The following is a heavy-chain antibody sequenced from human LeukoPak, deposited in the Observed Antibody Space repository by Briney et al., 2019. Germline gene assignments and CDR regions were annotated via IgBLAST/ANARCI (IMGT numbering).Heavy chain of an antibody. V-gene: IGHV1-2*02. Sequence: ASVKVSCKASGYTFNRYYMHWVRQAPGQGLEWMGWINPSSGDTNYAQNFQGRVAFTRDTSISTAYMELSGLTSDDTAVYYCARTAYQCGTYFYYMNVWGKGTTVTVSS. CDR3: ARTAYQCGTYFYYMNV. CDR2: INPSSGDT. D-gene: IGHD2-21*01. CDR1: GYTFNRYY. J-gene: IGHJ6*03.